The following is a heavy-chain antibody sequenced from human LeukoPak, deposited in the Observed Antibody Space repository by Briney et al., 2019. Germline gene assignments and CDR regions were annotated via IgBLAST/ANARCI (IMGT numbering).Heavy chain of an antibody. J-gene: IGHJ4*02. CDR3: ARANFLYCSSTTCLFDY. Sequence: ASVKVSCKASGCTFSDYYMHWVRLAPGQGFEWMGWINPNSGDTNYAQKFQGRVTMTRDTSISTAHMELSRLRSDDTAVYYCARANFLYCSSTTCLFDYWGQGPLVIVSS. D-gene: IGHD2-2*01. V-gene: IGHV1-2*02. CDR1: GCTFSDYY. CDR2: INPNSGDT.